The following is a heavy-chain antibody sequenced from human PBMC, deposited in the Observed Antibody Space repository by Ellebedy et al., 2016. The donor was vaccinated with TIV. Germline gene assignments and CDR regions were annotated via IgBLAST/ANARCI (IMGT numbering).Heavy chain of an antibody. CDR1: GYSFINYA. Sequence: AASVKVSCKASGYSFINYAMNWVRQAPGQGLAWVGWINTNTGNPTYAPGFPGRFVFSLDTSVSTASLHISSLKAEDTAVYYCARAAAAGFFWYFDLWGRGTLVTVSS. V-gene: IGHV7-4-1*02. CDR2: INTNTGNP. CDR3: ARAAAAGFFWYFDL. D-gene: IGHD6-13*01. J-gene: IGHJ2*01.